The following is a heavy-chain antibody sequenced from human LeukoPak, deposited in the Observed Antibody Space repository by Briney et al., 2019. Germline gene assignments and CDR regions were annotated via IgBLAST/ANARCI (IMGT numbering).Heavy chain of an antibody. Sequence: SETLSLTCAVYGGSFSGYYWSWIRQPPGKGLEWIGEINHSGSTNYNPSLKSRVTISVDASKNQFSLKLSSVTAADTAVYYCASTGDLRDDYWGQGTLVTVSS. D-gene: IGHD4-17*01. V-gene: IGHV4-34*01. CDR2: INHSGST. J-gene: IGHJ4*02. CDR3: ASTGDLRDDY. CDR1: GGSFSGYY.